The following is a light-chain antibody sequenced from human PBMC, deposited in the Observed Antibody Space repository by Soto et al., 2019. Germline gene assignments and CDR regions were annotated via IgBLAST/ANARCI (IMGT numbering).Light chain of an antibody. J-gene: IGKJ4*01. CDR2: GGS. CDR1: QSVSGSK. CDR3: QQRSNWPPALS. V-gene: IGKV3D-20*02. Sequence: EIVLTQSPGPLSLSPGNRATLSCRASQSVSGSKLAWYQQRPGQAPRLLIYGGSSRATDIPARFSGSGSGTDYTLTISSLEPEDFAVYYCQQRSNWPPALSFGGGTKVEI.